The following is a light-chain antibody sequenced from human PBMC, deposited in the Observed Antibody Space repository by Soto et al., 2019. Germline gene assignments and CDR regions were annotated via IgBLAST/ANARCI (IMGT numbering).Light chain of an antibody. Sequence: EIVMTQSPATLSVSPGERATFSCRASQSASTNVAWYQQKPGQAPRLLIYDASTRATGIPARFSVSGSWTDFTLTISSLQSEDFAVYYCQQYKNWPPLTFGGGTKVEIK. CDR2: DAS. CDR1: QSASTN. V-gene: IGKV3-15*01. CDR3: QQYKNWPPLT. J-gene: IGKJ4*01.